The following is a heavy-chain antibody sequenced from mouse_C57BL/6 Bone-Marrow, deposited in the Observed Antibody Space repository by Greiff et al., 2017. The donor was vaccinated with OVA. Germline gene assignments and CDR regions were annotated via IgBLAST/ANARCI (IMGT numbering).Heavy chain of an antibody. CDR1: GYSITSGYY. CDR3: ARNYYGSISFWYFDV. J-gene: IGHJ1*03. CDR2: ISYDGSN. V-gene: IGHV3-6*01. Sequence: EVKLMESGPGLVKPSQSLSLTCSVTGYSITSGYYWNWIRQFPGNKLEWMGYISYDGSNNYNPSLKNRISLTRDTSKNQFFLKFNSVTAEDTATYDCARNYYGSISFWYFDVWGTGTTVTVAS. D-gene: IGHD1-1*01.